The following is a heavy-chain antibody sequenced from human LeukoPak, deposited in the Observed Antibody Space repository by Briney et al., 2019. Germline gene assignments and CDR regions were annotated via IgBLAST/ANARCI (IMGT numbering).Heavy chain of an antibody. V-gene: IGHV4-30-2*01. D-gene: IGHD2-15*01. CDR2: IWQNGYT. J-gene: IGHJ3*01. Sequence: SETLSLTCTVSGGSISSGGYYWSWIRQPPGKGLEWIGYIWQNGYTYYSPFLPGRVSISVDKSKNSFSLSLTSVTAADTAVYFCARGGPAATLGGDSFDLWGQGTMVTVSS. CDR3: ARGGPAATLGGDSFDL. CDR1: GGSISSGGYY.